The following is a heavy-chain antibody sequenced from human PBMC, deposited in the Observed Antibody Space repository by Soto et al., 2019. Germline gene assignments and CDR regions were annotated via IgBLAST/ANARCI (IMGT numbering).Heavy chain of an antibody. D-gene: IGHD3-3*01. J-gene: IGHJ6*02. CDR2: IIPIFGTA. CDR1: GGTFSSYA. CDR3: ARGGGRGAIFGVVILYYYGMDV. Sequence: SVKVSCKASGGTFSSYAISWVRQAPGQGLEWMGGIIPIFGTANYAQKFQGRVTITADESTSTAYMELSSLRSEDTAVYYCARGGGRGAIFGVVILYYYGMDVWGQGTTVTVSS. V-gene: IGHV1-69*13.